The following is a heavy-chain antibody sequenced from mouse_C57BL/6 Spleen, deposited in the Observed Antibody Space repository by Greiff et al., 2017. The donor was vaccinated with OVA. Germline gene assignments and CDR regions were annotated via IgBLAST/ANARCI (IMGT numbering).Heavy chain of an antibody. CDR3: ARWGPSMDY. V-gene: IGHV1-50*01. J-gene: IGHJ4*01. D-gene: IGHD3-3*01. CDR1: GYTFTSYW. CDR2: IDPSDSYT. Sequence: QVQLQQPGAELVKPGASVKLSCKASGYTFTSYWMQWVNQRPGQGLEWIGEIDPSDSYTNYNQKFKGKPTLTVDPSSSTAYMQLSSLTSEDSAVYYCARWGPSMDYWGQGTSVTVSS.